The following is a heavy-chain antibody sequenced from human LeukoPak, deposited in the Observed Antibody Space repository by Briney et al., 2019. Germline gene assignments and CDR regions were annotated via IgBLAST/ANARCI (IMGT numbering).Heavy chain of an antibody. V-gene: IGHV4-4*07. CDR3: ARDKSSWYSGDYYYYMDV. Sequence: SETLSLTCTVSGGSISSYYWSWIRQPAGKGLEWIGRIYTSGSTNYNPSLESRVTMSVDTSKNQFSLKLSSVTAADTAVYYCARDKSSWYSGDYYYYMDVWGKGTTVTVSS. J-gene: IGHJ6*03. CDR2: IYTSGST. CDR1: GGSISSYY. D-gene: IGHD6-13*01.